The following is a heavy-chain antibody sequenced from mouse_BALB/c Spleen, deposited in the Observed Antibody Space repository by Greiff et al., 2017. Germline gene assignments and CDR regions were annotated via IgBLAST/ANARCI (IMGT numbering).Heavy chain of an antibody. V-gene: IGHV10-1*02. CDR3: VRMWEDGYFYAMDY. J-gene: IGHJ4*01. CDR1: GFTFNTYA. D-gene: IGHD2-3*01. Sequence: EVQLQESGGGLVQPKGSLKLSCAASGFTFNTYAMNWVRQAPGKGLEWVARIRSKSNNYATYYADSVKDRFTISRDDSQSMLYLQMNNLKTEDTAMYYCVRMWEDGYFYAMDYWGQGTSVTVSS. CDR2: IRSKSNNYAT.